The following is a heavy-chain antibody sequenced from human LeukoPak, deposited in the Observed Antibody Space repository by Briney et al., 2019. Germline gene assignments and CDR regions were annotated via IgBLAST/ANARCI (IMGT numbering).Heavy chain of an antibody. D-gene: IGHD3-10*02. Sequence: GGSLRLSCAASGFTFSSYSMNWVRQAPGKGLEWVSYISSSSSTIYYADSVKGRFNISRDNANNSLYLQMNSLRAEDTAVYYCAELGMTMIGGVWGKGTTVTISS. V-gene: IGHV3-48*04. CDR2: ISSSSSTI. CDR3: AELGMTMIGGV. J-gene: IGHJ6*04. CDR1: GFTFSSYS.